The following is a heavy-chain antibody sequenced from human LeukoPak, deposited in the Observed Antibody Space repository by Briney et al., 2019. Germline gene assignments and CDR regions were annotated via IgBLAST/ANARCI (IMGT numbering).Heavy chain of an antibody. CDR2: ISWSSGSI. CDR3: AKDVSYSSSWYHLDY. J-gene: IGHJ4*02. V-gene: IGHV3-9*01. CDR1: GFTFDDYA. D-gene: IGHD6-13*01. Sequence: PGRSLRLSCAASGFTFDDYAMHWVRQAPGKGLEWVSGISWSSGSIGYADSVKGRFTISRDNAKNSLYLQMNSLRAEDTALYYCAKDVSYSSSWYHLDYWGQGTLVTVSS.